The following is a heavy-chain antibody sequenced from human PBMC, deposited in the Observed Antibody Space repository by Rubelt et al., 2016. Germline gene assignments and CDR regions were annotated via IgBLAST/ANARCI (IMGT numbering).Heavy chain of an antibody. J-gene: IGHJ4*02. V-gene: IGHV4-34*01. CDR1: GASFSGYY. CDR2: IYYSGIT. CDR3: ARVNIVVVPSANFDY. D-gene: IGHD2-2*01. Sequence: QVQLQQWGAGLLKPSETLSLTCAVYGASFSGYYWSWIRQPPGKGLEWIGSIYYSGITYYNPSLKSRVTISVDTSKNQFSQKLSSVTAADTAVYYCARVNIVVVPSANFDYWGQGTLVTVSS.